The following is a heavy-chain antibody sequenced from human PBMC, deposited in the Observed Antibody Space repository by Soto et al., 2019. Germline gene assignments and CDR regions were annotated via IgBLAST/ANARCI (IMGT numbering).Heavy chain of an antibody. V-gene: IGHV3-30-3*01. Sequence: GGSLRLSCAASGFTFSSYAMHWVRQAPGKGLEWVAVISYDGSNKYYADSVKGRFTISRDNSKNTLYLQMNSLRAEDTAVYYCAAGQQRNYYYNGMDVWGQGTTITVSS. J-gene: IGHJ6*02. CDR2: ISYDGSNK. CDR3: AAGQQRNYYYNGMDV. D-gene: IGHD1-1*01. CDR1: GFTFSSYA.